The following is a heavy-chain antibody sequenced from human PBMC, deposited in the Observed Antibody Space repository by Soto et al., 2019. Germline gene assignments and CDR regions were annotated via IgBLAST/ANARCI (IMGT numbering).Heavy chain of an antibody. CDR2: ISGSFGST. Sequence: GGSLRLSCAASGFTFSDYAMTWVRQAPGEGLEWLSGISGSFGSTYYADSVKGRFTISRDNSKNTLYLQMNSLRAEDTALYYCARAKESDVLTGPLDYWGQGTLVTVSS. CDR1: GFTFSDYA. CDR3: ARAKESDVLTGPLDY. D-gene: IGHD3-9*01. J-gene: IGHJ4*02. V-gene: IGHV3-23*01.